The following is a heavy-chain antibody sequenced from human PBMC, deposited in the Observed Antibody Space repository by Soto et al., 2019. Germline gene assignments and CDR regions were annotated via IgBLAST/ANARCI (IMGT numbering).Heavy chain of an antibody. V-gene: IGHV1-3*01. D-gene: IGHD6-6*01. Sequence: ASVKVSCKASGYIFTNYGIHWVRQAPGQRLEWMGWFDVGSGDTKYSQKFQDRVTITTDTSASTAYMELSSLRSEGTAVYYCARDEYSPRSNFDYWGQVSLVTVSS. CDR3: ARDEYSPRSNFDY. CDR2: FDVGSGDT. CDR1: GYIFTNYG. J-gene: IGHJ4*02.